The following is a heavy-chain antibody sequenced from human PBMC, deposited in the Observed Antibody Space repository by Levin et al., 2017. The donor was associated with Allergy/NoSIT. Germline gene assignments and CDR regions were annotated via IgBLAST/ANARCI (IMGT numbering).Heavy chain of an antibody. CDR3: VADIVVVPAAARPYCTGGVCDPRLDV. CDR1: GGSISSSSYY. CDR2: IYYSGST. Sequence: PSETLSLTCTVSGGSISSSSYYWGWIRQPPGKGLEWIGSIYYSGSTYYNPSLKSRVTISVDTSKNQFSLKLSSVTAADTAVYYCVADIVVVPAAARPYCTGGVCDPRLDVWGKGTTVTVSS. J-gene: IGHJ6*04. D-gene: IGHD2-2*01. V-gene: IGHV4-39*01.